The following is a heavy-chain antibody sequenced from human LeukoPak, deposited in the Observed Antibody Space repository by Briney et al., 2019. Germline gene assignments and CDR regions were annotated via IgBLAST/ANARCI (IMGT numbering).Heavy chain of an antibody. J-gene: IGHJ4*02. V-gene: IGHV5-51*01. D-gene: IGHD5-18*01. Sequence: GESLQSSCKGPGYSFFNNWIGWVRQMPGKGLEWMGIIYPGDSDTRYSPSFQGQVTISADKSISTAYLQWSSLKASDTAMYYCARGDGYSYGKFHYWGQGTLVTVSS. CDR2: IYPGDSDT. CDR1: GYSFFNNW. CDR3: ARGDGYSYGKFHY.